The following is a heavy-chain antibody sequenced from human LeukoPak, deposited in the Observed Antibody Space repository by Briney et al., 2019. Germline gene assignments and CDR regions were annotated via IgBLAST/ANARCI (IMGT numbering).Heavy chain of an antibody. D-gene: IGHD2-15*01. CDR2: ISYDGSNK. Sequence: GGSLRLSCAASGFTFSSYAMHWVRQAPGKGLEWVAVISYDGSNKYYAESVKGRFTISRDNSKNTLYLQMNSLRAEDTAVYYCAREYCSGGGCHTGSGTDVWGKGTTVTVSS. J-gene: IGHJ6*04. V-gene: IGHV3-30*04. CDR3: AREYCSGGGCHTGSGTDV. CDR1: GFTFSSYA.